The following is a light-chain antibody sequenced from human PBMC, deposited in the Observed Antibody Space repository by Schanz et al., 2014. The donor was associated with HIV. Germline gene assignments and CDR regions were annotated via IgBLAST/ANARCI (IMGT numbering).Light chain of an antibody. Sequence: EIVLTQSPGTLSLYPGERATLSCRASQTVSSSSLAWYQQEPGQSPRLLIYSASSRATGIPDRFSGSGSGTDFTLTISRLEPEDSAVYYCQQYGNSPPEYTFGQGTKLEI. J-gene: IGKJ2*01. V-gene: IGKV3-20*01. CDR2: SAS. CDR3: QQYGNSPPEYT. CDR1: QTVSSSS.